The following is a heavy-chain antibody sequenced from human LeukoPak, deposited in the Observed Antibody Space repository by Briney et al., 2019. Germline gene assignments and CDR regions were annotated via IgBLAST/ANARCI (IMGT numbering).Heavy chain of an antibody. D-gene: IGHD3-16*01. Sequence: SQTLSLTCAISRDSLSRNSAVSKWIRPSPSRALEWLGWTYYRSKWYKDYAESVKSRITINPDTSKNQFSLQLKSVTPEDTAVYCCANRFGSYWGQGTLVIVSS. CDR1: RDSLSRNSAV. V-gene: IGHV6-1*01. J-gene: IGHJ4*02. CDR2: TYYRSKWYK. CDR3: ANRFGSY.